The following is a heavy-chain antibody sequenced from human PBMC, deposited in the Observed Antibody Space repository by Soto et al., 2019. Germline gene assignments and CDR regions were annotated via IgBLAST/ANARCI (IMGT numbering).Heavy chain of an antibody. D-gene: IGHD6-13*01. CDR3: TSAQQLVMGHYYYGMDV. CDR1: GFTFGDYA. CDR2: IRSKAYGGTT. V-gene: IGHV3-49*03. Sequence: GGSLRLSCTASGFTFGDYAMSWFRQAPGKGLEWLGFIRSKAYGGTTEYAASVKGRFTISRDDSKSIAYLQMNSLKTEDTAVYYCTSAQQLVMGHYYYGMDVWGQGTTVTVSS. J-gene: IGHJ6*02.